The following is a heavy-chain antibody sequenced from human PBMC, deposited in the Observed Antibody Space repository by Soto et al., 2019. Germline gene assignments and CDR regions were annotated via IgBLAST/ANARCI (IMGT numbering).Heavy chain of an antibody. CDR1: GYTFTSYD. V-gene: IGHV1-8*01. J-gene: IGHJ6*03. Sequence: GASVKVSCKASGYTFTSYDINWVRQATGQGLEWMGWMNPNSGNTGYAQKFQGRVTMTRNTSISTAYMELSSLRSEDTAVYCCARAGYSGYLDSYYYYYYMDVWGKGTTVTVSS. D-gene: IGHD5-12*01. CDR2: MNPNSGNT. CDR3: ARAGYSGYLDSYYYYYYMDV.